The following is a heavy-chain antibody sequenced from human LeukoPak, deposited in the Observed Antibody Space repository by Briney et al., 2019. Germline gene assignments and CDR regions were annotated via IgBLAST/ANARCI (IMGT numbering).Heavy chain of an antibody. Sequence: SETLSLTCAVSGGSISSSNWWSWVRQPPGKGLEWIGEIYHSGSTNYNPSLKSRVTISIDTSKNQFSLRLSSVTAADTAVYYCARAGRGYNYGFVPSELDYYYYYVDVWGKGTTVTVSS. D-gene: IGHD5-18*01. CDR1: GGSISSSNW. J-gene: IGHJ6*03. CDR3: ARAGRGYNYGFVPSELDYYYYYVDV. V-gene: IGHV4-4*02. CDR2: IYHSGST.